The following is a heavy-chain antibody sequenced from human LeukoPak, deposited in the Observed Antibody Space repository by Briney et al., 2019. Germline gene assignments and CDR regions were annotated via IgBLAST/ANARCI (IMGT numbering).Heavy chain of an antibody. D-gene: IGHD6-13*01. V-gene: IGHV3-23*01. CDR2: ISGSGGST. CDR1: GFTFNNYA. Sequence: GGSLRLSCAASGFTFNNYAMSWVRQAPGKGLEWVSTISGSGGSTYYADSVKGRFTISRDNSKNTLYLQMNSLRAEDTAVYYCARQAAALLDYWGQGTLVTVSS. CDR3: ARQAAALLDY. J-gene: IGHJ4*02.